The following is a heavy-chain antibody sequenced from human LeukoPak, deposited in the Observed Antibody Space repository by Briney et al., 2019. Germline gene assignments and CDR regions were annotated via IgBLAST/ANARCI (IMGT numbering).Heavy chain of an antibody. CDR1: GFTFSSYG. D-gene: IGHD5-12*01. J-gene: IGHJ3*02. CDR3: AKDQSSGYDPNAFDI. CDR2: ISYDGSNK. V-gene: IGHV3-30*18. Sequence: GRSLRLSCAASGFTFSSYGMHWVRRAPGKGLEWVAVISYDGSNKYYADSVKGRFTISRDNSKNTLYLQMNSLRAEDTAVYYCAKDQSSGYDPNAFDIWGQGTMVTVSS.